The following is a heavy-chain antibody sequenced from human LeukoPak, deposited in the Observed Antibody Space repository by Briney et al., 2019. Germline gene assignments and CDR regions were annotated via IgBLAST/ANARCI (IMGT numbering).Heavy chain of an antibody. V-gene: IGHV3-23*01. CDR3: AKDLHEAFDY. CDR1: AFNFDIYG. CDR2: ISANGVNT. J-gene: IGHJ4*02. Sequence: QAGGSLSLSYAASAFNFDIYGMSSVRQAPGKWLDWLSAISANGVNTYYGDSVKGRFTISRDNSKNTLYLHMHSLRADDTALYYCAKDLHEAFDYWGQGILVTVSS.